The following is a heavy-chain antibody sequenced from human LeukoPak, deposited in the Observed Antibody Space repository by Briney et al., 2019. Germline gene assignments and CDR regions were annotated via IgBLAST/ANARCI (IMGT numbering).Heavy chain of an antibody. Sequence: SETLSLTCTVSGGSISSGGYYWSWIRQPPGKGLEWIGYIYYSGSTYYNPSLKSRVTISVDKSKNQFSLKLSSVTAADTAVYYCARQRGDEYCGGDCYAFDIWGQGTMVTVSS. D-gene: IGHD2-21*02. CDR1: GGSISSGGYY. V-gene: IGHV4-61*05. J-gene: IGHJ3*02. CDR3: ARQRGDEYCGGDCYAFDI. CDR2: IYYSGST.